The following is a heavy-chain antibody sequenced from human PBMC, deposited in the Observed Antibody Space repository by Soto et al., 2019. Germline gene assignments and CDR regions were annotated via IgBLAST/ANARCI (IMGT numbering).Heavy chain of an antibody. CDR1: GYRFASYW. CDR3: ARLRYNYFDY. CDR2: IYPGDSNT. J-gene: IGHJ4*01. Sequence: GESLKISCKGSGYRFASYWIGWLRQMPGKGLEWMGIIYPGDSNTRYSPSFQGQVTISADKSISTAYLQWSSLKASDTAMYYCARLRYNYFDYWGHGTLVTVSS. D-gene: IGHD3-16*02. V-gene: IGHV5-51*01.